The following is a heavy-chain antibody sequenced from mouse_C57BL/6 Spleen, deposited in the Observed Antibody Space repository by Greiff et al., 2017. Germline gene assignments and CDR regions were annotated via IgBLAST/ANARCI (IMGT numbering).Heavy chain of an antibody. J-gene: IGHJ4*01. V-gene: IGHV1-7*01. Sequence: QVQLQQSGAELAKPGASVKLSCKASGYTFTSYWMHWVKQRPGQGLEWIGYINPSSGYPKYNQKFKDKATLTADKSSSTAYMQLSSLTYEDSAVYYCAPIYDGYYGDAMDYWGQGTSVTVSS. CDR2: INPSSGYP. CDR1: GYTFTSYW. D-gene: IGHD2-3*01. CDR3: APIYDGYYGDAMDY.